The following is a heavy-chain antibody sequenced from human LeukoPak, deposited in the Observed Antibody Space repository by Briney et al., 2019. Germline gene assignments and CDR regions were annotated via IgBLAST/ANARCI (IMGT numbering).Heavy chain of an antibody. V-gene: IGHV4-38-2*02. J-gene: IGHJ5*02. CDR2: IYHSGST. D-gene: IGHD1-26*01. Sequence: PSETLSRTCTVSGYSISSGYWWGWIRQPPGKGLEWIGSIYHSGSTYYNPSLKSRVTMSLDASKNQFSLELNSVTPADTAVYYCARGGNYWPQWWFDPWGRGTLVSVSS. CDR1: GYSISSGYW. CDR3: ARGGNYWPQWWFDP.